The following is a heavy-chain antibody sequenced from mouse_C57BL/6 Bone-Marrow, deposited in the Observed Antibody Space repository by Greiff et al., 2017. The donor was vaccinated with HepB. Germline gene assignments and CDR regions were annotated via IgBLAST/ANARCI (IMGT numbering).Heavy chain of an antibody. J-gene: IGHJ2*01. CDR3: ARQTDYFDY. CDR1: GFTFSSYG. Sequence: DVKLQESGGDLVKPGGSLKLSCAASGFTFSSYGMSWVRQTPDKRLEWVATISSGGSYTYYPDSVKGRFTISRDNAKNTLYLQMSSLKSEDTAMYYCARQTDYFDYWGQGTTLTVSS. CDR2: ISSGGSYT. V-gene: IGHV5-6*02.